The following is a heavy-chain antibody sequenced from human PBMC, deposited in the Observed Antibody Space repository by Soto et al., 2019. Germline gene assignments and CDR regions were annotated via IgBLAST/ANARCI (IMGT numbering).Heavy chain of an antibody. CDR3: ARLGDSSGNHAYWFDP. V-gene: IGHV4-28*01. Sequence: QVQLQESGPGLVKPSDTLSLTCAVSGYSISNTNWWGWIRQPPGKGLEWIGYIYYSGNTYYNPSLKSRVTMSVDKSKNQLSLKLSSVTAVYTAVYYCARLGDSSGNHAYWFDPWGQGTLVTVPS. CDR1: GYSISNTNW. J-gene: IGHJ5*02. D-gene: IGHD3-10*01. CDR2: IYYSGNT.